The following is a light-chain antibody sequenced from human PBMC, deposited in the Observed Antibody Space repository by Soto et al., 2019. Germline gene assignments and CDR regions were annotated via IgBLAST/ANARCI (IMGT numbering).Light chain of an antibody. J-gene: IGKJ2*01. CDR3: QQRSNWPSYT. CDR2: DAS. V-gene: IGKV3-11*01. Sequence: EIVLTQSPATLSLSPGERATLSCRASQSVSSYLAWYQQKPGQAPRLLIYDASNRATGIPARFSGSGSGTDFTPTISSLEPEDFAFYYCQQRSNWPSYTFGQGTKLEIK. CDR1: QSVSSY.